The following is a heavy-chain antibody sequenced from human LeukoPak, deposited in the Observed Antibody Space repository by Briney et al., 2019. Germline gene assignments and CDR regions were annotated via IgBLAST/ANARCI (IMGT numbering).Heavy chain of an antibody. Sequence: GASVKVSCEASGYTFSNYGISWVRQAPGQGLEWMGWISGYNGNINYAQNLQGRVTLSTDTSTSTAYMELRSLRSDDTAVYYCAREGNYASDYYYMDVWGKGTTVTISS. CDR3: AREGNYASDYYYMDV. CDR2: ISGYNGNI. V-gene: IGHV1-18*01. D-gene: IGHD3-10*01. J-gene: IGHJ6*03. CDR1: GYTFSNYG.